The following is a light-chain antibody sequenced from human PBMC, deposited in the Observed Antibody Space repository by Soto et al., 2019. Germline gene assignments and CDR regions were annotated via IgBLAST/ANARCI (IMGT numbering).Light chain of an antibody. Sequence: DIPMSQSPSTLSGSVGDRETIPCRASQTISSWLAWYQQKPGKAPKLLIYKASTLKSGVPSRFSGSGSGTEFTLTISSLQPDDFATYYCQHYNSYSEAFGQGTKVDIK. J-gene: IGKJ1*01. CDR1: QTISSW. V-gene: IGKV1-5*03. CDR2: KAS. CDR3: QHYNSYSEA.